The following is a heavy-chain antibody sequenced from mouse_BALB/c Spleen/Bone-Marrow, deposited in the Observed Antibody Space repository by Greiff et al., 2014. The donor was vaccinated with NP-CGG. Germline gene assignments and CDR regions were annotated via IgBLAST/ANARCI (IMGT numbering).Heavy chain of an antibody. Sequence: EVQLQQSGPDLVKPGASVKISCKASGYSFTGYYMHWVKQSHVKSLEWIGRINPYNGATTYNQNFKDKASLTVDKSSSTAYMELQSLTSEDSAVYYCARSWDYWGQGTTPTVSA. CDR3: ARSWDY. J-gene: IGHJ2*01. CDR2: INPYNGAT. V-gene: IGHV1-31*01. D-gene: IGHD4-1*01. CDR1: GYSFTGYY.